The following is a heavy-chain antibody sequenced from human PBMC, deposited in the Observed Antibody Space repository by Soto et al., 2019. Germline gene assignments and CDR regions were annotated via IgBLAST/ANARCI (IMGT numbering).Heavy chain of an antibody. D-gene: IGHD2-8*02. V-gene: IGHV3-30-3*01. CDR1: GFTFSSYA. CDR2: ISYDGSNK. Sequence: QVQLVESGGGVVQPGRSLRLSCAASGFTFSSYAMHWVRXXXGXXXXXXAVISYDGSNKYYADSVKGRFTISRDNSKNTLYLQMXSXRAEXTAVYXXAXXXXXXXXXXXXPGYWGQGTLVTVSS. J-gene: IGHJ4*02. CDR3: AXXXXXXXXXXXXPGY.